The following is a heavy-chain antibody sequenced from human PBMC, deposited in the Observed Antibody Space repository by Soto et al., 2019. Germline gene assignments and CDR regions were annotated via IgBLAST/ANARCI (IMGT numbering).Heavy chain of an antibody. J-gene: IGHJ4*02. CDR2: IYYSGST. Sequence: QVQLQESGPGLVKPSETLSLTCTDSGGSISSYYWSWIRQPPGQGLEWIGNIYYSGSTNYNPSLTSRVTISVDTSKHQCALKLSSVTAADTAVYYCARCPDSIVGARELDYWGQGTLVTVSS. V-gene: IGHV4-59*08. CDR1: GGSISSYY. CDR3: ARCPDSIVGARELDY. D-gene: IGHD1-26*01.